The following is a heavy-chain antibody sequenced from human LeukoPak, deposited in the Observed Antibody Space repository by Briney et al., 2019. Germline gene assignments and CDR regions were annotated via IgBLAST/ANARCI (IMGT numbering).Heavy chain of an antibody. J-gene: IGHJ4*02. CDR1: GFTFSSYA. CDR2: ISGSGGST. D-gene: IGHD2-15*01. CDR3: AKDRKSGGSCHDY. Sequence: GGSLRLSCAASGFTFSSYAMSWVRQAPGKGLEWVSAISGSGGSTYYADSVKGRFTISRDSSKNTLYLQMNSLRAEDTAVYYCAKDRKSGGSCHDYWGQGTLVTVSS. V-gene: IGHV3-23*01.